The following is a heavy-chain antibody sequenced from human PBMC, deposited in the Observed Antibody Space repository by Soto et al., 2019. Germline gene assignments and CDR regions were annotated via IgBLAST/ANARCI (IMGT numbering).Heavy chain of an antibody. Sequence: GGSLRLSCAASGFAFSSYWMSWVRQAPGKGLEWVANIKQDGSEKYYVDSVKGRFTISRDNAKNSLYLQMNSLRAEDTAVYYCARELGSGYEPYMDVWGKGTTVTVSS. CDR2: IKQDGSEK. V-gene: IGHV3-7*01. J-gene: IGHJ6*03. CDR3: ARELGSGYEPYMDV. CDR1: GFAFSSYW. D-gene: IGHD5-12*01.